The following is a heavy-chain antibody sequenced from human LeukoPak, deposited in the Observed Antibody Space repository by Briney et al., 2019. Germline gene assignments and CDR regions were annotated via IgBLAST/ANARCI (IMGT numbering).Heavy chain of an antibody. J-gene: IGHJ4*02. CDR3: APYYYDSSGYPTHGY. D-gene: IGHD3-22*01. Sequence: VASVKVSCKASGGTFSSYAISWVRQAPGQGLERMGGIIPIFGTAIYAQKFQGRVTMTEDTSTDTAYMELSSLRSEDTAVYYCAPYYYDSSGYPTHGYWGQGTLVTVSS. CDR1: GGTFSSYA. V-gene: IGHV1-69*06. CDR2: IIPIFGTA.